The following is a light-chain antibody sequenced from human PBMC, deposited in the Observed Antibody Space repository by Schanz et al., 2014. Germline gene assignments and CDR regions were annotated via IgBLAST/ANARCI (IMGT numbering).Light chain of an antibody. V-gene: IGLV2-8*01. Sequence: QSALTQPPSASGSPGQSVTISCTGTSSDVGGYNYVSWYQQHPGKAPKLMIYDVSNRPSGVPDRFSGSKSGNTASLTVSGLQTEDEADYYCCSYAGSTTYWLFGGGTKLTVL. CDR3: CSYAGSTTYWL. CDR2: DVS. J-gene: IGLJ3*02. CDR1: SSDVGGYNY.